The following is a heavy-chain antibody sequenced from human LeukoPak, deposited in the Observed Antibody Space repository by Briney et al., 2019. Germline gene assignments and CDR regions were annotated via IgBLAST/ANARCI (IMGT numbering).Heavy chain of an antibody. CDR2: FYPGDSDT. CDR3: ARRKVAGTGIYYFDY. V-gene: IGHV5-51*01. J-gene: IGHJ4*02. CDR1: GYSFTSYW. D-gene: IGHD6-19*01. Sequence: NLGESLKISCKGSGYSFTSYWIGWVRQMPGKGLEWMGIFYPGDSDTRYSPSFQGQVTISADKSISTAYLQWSSLKASDTAMYYCARRKVAGTGIYYFDYWGQGTLVTVSS.